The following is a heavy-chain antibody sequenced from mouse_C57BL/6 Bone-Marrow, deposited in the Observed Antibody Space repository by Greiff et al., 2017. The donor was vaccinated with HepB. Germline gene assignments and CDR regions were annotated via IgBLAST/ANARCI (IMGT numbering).Heavy chain of an antibody. J-gene: IGHJ2*01. CDR1: GFTFSSYA. D-gene: IGHD4-1*01. Sequence: DVKLVESGGGLVKPGGSLKLSCAASGFTFSSYAMSWVRQTPEKRLEWVATISDGGSYTYYPDNVKGRFTISRDNAKNNLYLQMSHLKSEDTAMYYCARDRLTGKDYWGQGTTLTVSS. CDR2: ISDGGSYT. CDR3: ARDRLTGKDY. V-gene: IGHV5-4*01.